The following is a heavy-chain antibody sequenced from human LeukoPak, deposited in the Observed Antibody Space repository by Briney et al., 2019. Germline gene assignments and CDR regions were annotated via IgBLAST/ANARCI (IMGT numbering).Heavy chain of an antibody. D-gene: IGHD1-26*01. Sequence: SETLSLTCTVSGYSISSGYYWGWIRQPPGKGLVWIGSFYHSGSTYHNPSLKSRVTISVDTSKNQFSLKLSSVTAADTAVYYCASAHISGSYWEDAFDIWGQGTMVTVSS. CDR1: GYSISSGYY. CDR3: ASAHISGSYWEDAFDI. V-gene: IGHV4-38-2*02. CDR2: FYHSGST. J-gene: IGHJ3*02.